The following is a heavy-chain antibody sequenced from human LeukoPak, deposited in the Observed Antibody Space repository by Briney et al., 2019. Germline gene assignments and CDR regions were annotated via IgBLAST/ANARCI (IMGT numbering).Heavy chain of an antibody. CDR3: ARSSTVAAPYYFDY. V-gene: IGHV3-11*01. Sequence: EGSLRLSCAASGFTFSDYYMSWIRQAPGKGLEWVSYISSSGSTIYYADSVKGRFTISRDNAKNSLYLQMNSLRAEDTAVYYCARSSTVAAPYYFDYWGQGTLVTVSS. CDR2: ISSSGSTI. CDR1: GFTFSDYY. D-gene: IGHD6-19*01. J-gene: IGHJ4*02.